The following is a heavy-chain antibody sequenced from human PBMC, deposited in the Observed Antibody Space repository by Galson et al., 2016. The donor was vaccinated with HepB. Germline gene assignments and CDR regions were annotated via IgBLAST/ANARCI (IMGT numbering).Heavy chain of an antibody. D-gene: IGHD6-19*01. CDR1: GFTMTTYV. CDR3: ARDAGWSDALDI. CDR2: MSYTGSDK. J-gene: IGHJ3*02. V-gene: IGHV3-30-3*01. Sequence: SLRLSCAASGFTMTTYVIHWLRQAPGEGLEWVAVMSYTGSDKYYTASVKGRFTISRDNSKGTLYLQMNSLRTDDTALYYCARDAGWSDALDIWGQGTMVTVSS.